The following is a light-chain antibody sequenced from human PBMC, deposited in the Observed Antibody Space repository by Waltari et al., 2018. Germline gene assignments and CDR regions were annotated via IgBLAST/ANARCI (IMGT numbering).Light chain of an antibody. J-gene: IGLJ2*01. CDR2: GDN. CDR3: QSYDSSLNTVL. V-gene: IGLV1-40*01. Sequence: QSALTHPPSVSGAPGQRVTIPRNGSSSKLGTTYGVHWYRQPPGTAPTRLIYGDNYRPSGVSDRFSGSKSGTSASLVITGLQAEDEAHYYCQSYDSSLNTVLFGGGTKLTVL. CDR1: SSKLGTTYG.